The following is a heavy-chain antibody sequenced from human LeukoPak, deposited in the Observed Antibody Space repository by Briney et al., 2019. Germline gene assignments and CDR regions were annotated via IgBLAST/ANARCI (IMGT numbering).Heavy chain of an antibody. D-gene: IGHD5-24*01. J-gene: IGHJ6*02. Sequence: ASVKVSCKASGGTFSSYAISWVRQAPGQGLEWMGRIIPILGIANYAQKFQGRVTITADKSTSTAYMELSSLRSEDTAVYYCASDMEMVTQNYYYGMDVWGQGTTVTVSS. V-gene: IGHV1-69*04. CDR1: GGTFSSYA. CDR3: ASDMEMVTQNYYYGMDV. CDR2: IIPILGIA.